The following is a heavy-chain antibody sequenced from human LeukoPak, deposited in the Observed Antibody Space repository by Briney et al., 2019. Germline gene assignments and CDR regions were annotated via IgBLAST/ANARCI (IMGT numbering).Heavy chain of an antibody. CDR3: AIGYCSSTSCYDVYFCGGDCFNLDY. V-gene: IGHV1-69*04. J-gene: IGHJ4*02. CDR2: IIPILGIA. CDR1: GGTFSSYA. Sequence: SVKVSCKASGGTFSSYASSWVRQAPGQGLEWRGRIIPILGIANYAQKFQGRVTITADKSTSTAYMELSSLISEYTAVYYCAIGYCSSTSCYDVYFCGGDCFNLDYSGQGTLVTVSS. D-gene: IGHD2-2*01.